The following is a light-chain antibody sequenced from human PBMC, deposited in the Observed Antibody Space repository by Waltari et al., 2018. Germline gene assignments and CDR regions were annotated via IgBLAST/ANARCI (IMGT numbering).Light chain of an antibody. J-gene: IGKJ2*01. CDR2: SAS. V-gene: IGKV1-12*01. CDR3: QQAHTFPFT. CDR1: QVVGSL. Sequence: DIQMTQSPSSVSASVGDRVTITCRASQVVGSLLAWYQQKPGKAPRLLIYSASILQSGVPSRFSGSGSGTEYTLTISSLQPEDCAIYCCQQAHTFPFTFGQGTKLEIK.